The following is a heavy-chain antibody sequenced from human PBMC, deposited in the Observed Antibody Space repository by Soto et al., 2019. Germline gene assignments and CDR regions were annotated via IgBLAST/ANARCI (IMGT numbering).Heavy chain of an antibody. J-gene: IGHJ4*02. Sequence: QITLKESGPIRVKPTQTLTLTCTFSGFALTARPFGVGWIRKPPGKALEYLAVIYWDDDKRYSPSLKNRLTITKDASNNQVVLSRTNMDPMDTATYFCAHRGYMNGNWDQGYFDYWGQGTLVTVSS. D-gene: IGHD5-18*01. CDR2: IYWDDDK. V-gene: IGHV2-5*02. CDR1: GFALTARPFG. CDR3: AHRGYMNGNWDQGYFDY.